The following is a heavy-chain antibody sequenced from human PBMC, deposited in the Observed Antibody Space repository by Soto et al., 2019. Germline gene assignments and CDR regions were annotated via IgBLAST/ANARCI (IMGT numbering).Heavy chain of an antibody. CDR3: ARDLCGNNCYSRYYYYAMDV. V-gene: IGHV3-11*06. CDR1: GLSFSAAW. Sequence: PGGSLRLSCAASGLSFSAAWMSWIRQAPGKGLEWISYISTSGSYTNYADSVKGRFTISRDNAKNSLYLQMNSLRAEDTAVYYCARDLCGNNCYSRYYYYAMDVWGQGTTVTVSS. J-gene: IGHJ6*02. D-gene: IGHD2-21*02. CDR2: ISTSGSYT.